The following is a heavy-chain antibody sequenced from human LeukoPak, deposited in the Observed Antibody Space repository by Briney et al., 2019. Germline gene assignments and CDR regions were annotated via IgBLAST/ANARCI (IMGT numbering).Heavy chain of an antibody. V-gene: IGHV4-31*03. CDR3: ARGYDSSGYYDY. J-gene: IGHJ4*02. D-gene: IGHD3-22*01. Sequence: PSETLSLTCTVSGRSISSGGSYWSWIRQHPGKRLEWIGYIYYSGSTYYNPSLKGRVTISVDTSKNQFSLKLSSVTAADTAVYYCARGYDSSGYYDYWGQGTLVTVSS. CDR1: GRSISSGGSY. CDR2: IYYSGST.